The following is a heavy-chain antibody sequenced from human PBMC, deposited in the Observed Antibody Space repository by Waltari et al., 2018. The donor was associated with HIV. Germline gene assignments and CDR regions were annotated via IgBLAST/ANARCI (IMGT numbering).Heavy chain of an antibody. CDR3: VTSGYNFVEVGHRLDF. V-gene: IGHV3-23*01. CDR1: GFHFHMYA. Sequence: EVQFLESGGCRVRPGGSLRLSCLASGFHFHMYALTWVRQAPGKRLEWVSRIRRSASAAYYPGSVNGRATISRDNSMDMLSLHINSLTVDDAAVDHGVTSGYNFVEVGHRLDFWGRGILVPVS. CDR2: IRRSASAA. D-gene: IGHD5-18*01. J-gene: IGHJ4*02.